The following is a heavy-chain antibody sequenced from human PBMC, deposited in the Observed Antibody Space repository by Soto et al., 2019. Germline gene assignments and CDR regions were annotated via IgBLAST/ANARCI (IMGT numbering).Heavy chain of an antibody. J-gene: IGHJ6*02. CDR2: INPNSGGT. V-gene: IGHV1-2*04. CDR3: ARGGDANRYYYYGMDV. Sequence: ASVKVSCKASGYTFTVCYMHWVLRSPLQGLEWMGWINPNSGGTNYAQKFQGWVTMTRDTSISTAYMELSRLRSDDTAVYYCARGGDANRYYYYGMDVWGQGTTVTVSS. CDR1: GYTFTVCY.